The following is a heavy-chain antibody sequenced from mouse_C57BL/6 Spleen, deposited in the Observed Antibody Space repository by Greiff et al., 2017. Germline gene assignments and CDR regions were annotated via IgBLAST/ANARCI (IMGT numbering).Heavy chain of an antibody. CDR3: ARRYQYYFDY. D-gene: IGHD2-14*01. CDR1: GYTFTSYW. Sequence: QVQLQQPGAELVRPGSSVKLSCKASGYTFTSYWLHWVKQRPIQGLEWIGNIDPSDSETHYNQKFKDKATLTVDKSSSTAYMQLSSLTSEDSAVYYCARRYQYYFDYWGQGTTLTVSS. CDR2: IDPSDSET. J-gene: IGHJ2*01. V-gene: IGHV1-52*01.